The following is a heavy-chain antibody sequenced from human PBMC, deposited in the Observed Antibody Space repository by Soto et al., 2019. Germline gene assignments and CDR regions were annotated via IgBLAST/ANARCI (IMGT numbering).Heavy chain of an antibody. CDR1: GGSFSAYS. D-gene: IGHD3-3*01. J-gene: IGHJ6*02. CDR3: ARARFDSWSHIYYGLDV. V-gene: IGHV4-34*01. Sequence: SETLSLTCGVYGGSFSAYSWTWLRQSPGKGLEWIGEITHGGSTDYNPALKSRLVMSVDTSKDQFSLRVTSVAAADAAVYFCARARFDSWSHIYYGLDVWGQGTTVTVSS. CDR2: ITHGGST.